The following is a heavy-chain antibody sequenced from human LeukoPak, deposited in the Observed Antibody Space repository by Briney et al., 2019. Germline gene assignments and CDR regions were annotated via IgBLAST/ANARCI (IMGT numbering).Heavy chain of an antibody. J-gene: IGHJ3*02. V-gene: IGHV1-24*01. D-gene: IGHD6-13*01. CDR3: ATEQLRIAAAGTGAFDI. Sequence: ASVKVSCKVSGYTLTELSMHWVRQAPGKGLEWMGGFDPEDGETIYAQKFQGRVTMTEDTSTDTAYMELSSLRSEGTAVYYCATEQLRIAAAGTGAFDIWGQGTMVTVSS. CDR1: GYTLTELS. CDR2: FDPEDGET.